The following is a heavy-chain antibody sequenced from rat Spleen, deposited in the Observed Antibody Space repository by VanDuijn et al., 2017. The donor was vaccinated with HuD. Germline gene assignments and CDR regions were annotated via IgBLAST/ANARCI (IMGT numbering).Heavy chain of an antibody. CDR2: ISYDGSST. V-gene: IGHV5-7*01. Sequence: EVQLVESGGGLVQPGRSLKLSCAASGFTFSDYNMAWVRQAPTKGLEWVATISYDGSSTYYRDSVKGRFTISRDNAKSTLYLQMDSLRSEDTATYYCAVTTGGFAYWGQGASVTVSS. CDR3: AVTTGGFAY. CDR1: GFTFSDYN. J-gene: IGHJ4*01. D-gene: IGHD1-10*01.